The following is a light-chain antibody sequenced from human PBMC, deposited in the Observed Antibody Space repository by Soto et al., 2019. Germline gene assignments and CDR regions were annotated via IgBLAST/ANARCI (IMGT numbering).Light chain of an antibody. Sequence: QSVLRHPRSVCWAPGHWVTISCTGSASNLGAGFDAHWYQQLPGTVPKLLIYGNTVRPSGVPDRFSASKSGTSASLAITGVQPEDERDYYCHSFDNDVRAYLLGNGTKV. V-gene: IGLV1-40*01. CDR3: HSFDNDVRAYL. CDR2: GNT. CDR1: ASNLGAGFD. J-gene: IGLJ1*01.